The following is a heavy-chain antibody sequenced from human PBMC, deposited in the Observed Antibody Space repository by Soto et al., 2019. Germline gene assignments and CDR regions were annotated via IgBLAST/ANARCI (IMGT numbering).Heavy chain of an antibody. CDR1: GGTFSSYA. Sequence: QVQLVQSGAAVKKPGSSVKVSCKASGGTFSSYAISWVRQAPGQGLEWLGGIIPIFGTANYAQKFQGRVTITEDESTSTAYMELSSLRSEDTAVYYCARGQIDIVVVPPGLDIWGQGPMVTVSS. CDR3: ARGQIDIVVVPPGLDI. D-gene: IGHD2-2*01. CDR2: IIPIFGTA. V-gene: IGHV1-69*01. J-gene: IGHJ3*02.